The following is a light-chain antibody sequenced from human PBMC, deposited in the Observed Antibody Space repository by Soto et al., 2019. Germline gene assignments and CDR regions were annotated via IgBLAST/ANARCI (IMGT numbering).Light chain of an antibody. V-gene: IGKV3-15*01. Sequence: EIEMTQSPATLSVSLGDRATLSCRASQSVNSNLAWYQQKPGQAPRLLIYSASTRAAGIPARFSGSGSGTELSLTISSLQSEDFAVYYCQQYNNRPPDTFGQGTKLEIK. CDR2: SAS. J-gene: IGKJ2*01. CDR1: QSVNSN. CDR3: QQYNNRPPDT.